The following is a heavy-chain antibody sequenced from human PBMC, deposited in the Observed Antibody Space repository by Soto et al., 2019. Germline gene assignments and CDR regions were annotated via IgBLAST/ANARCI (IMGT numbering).Heavy chain of an antibody. J-gene: IGHJ6*02. CDR1: GFSFSAYT. CDR3: ARAGYSSSQGDYFYGMDV. Sequence: QVQLVESGGGVVQPGRSLRLSCAASGFSFSAYTMHWVRQVPGKGLEWVAVISFGGNSKYYADSVKGRSTISRDNSDNTLYLQMNNLREDDTALYYCARAGYSSSQGDYFYGMDVWGQGTTVTVSS. V-gene: IGHV3-30-3*01. CDR2: ISFGGNSK. D-gene: IGHD6-13*01.